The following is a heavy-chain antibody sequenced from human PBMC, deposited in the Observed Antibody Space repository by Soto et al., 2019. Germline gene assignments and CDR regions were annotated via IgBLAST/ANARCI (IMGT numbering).Heavy chain of an antibody. J-gene: IGHJ4*02. Sequence: QVQLVQSGTEVTKPGSSVTVSCTASGDIFSRSTLSWVRQAPGQRLEWMGRIIPMLGMSNSALKFQGRLTISADTSTNKVYMHLNRLRSDDTAVYYCATSYGSGSAHFDSWGQGTLVTVSS. CDR2: IIPMLGMS. D-gene: IGHD3-10*01. CDR3: ATSYGSGSAHFDS. V-gene: IGHV1-69*02. CDR1: GDIFSRST.